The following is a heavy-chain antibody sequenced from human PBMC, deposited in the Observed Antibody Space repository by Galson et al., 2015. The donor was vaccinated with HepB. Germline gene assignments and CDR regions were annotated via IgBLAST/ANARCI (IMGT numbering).Heavy chain of an antibody. V-gene: IGHV7-4-1*02. D-gene: IGHD3-10*01. J-gene: IGHJ4*02. Sequence: SVKVSCKASGYSFTTYGMLWVRQAPGQGLEWMGWINTNSGIPTYAQDFTGRFVFSLDTSVSTAYLQISSLEAADTAVYYCAREYGSGSYWPPPLGYWGQGTLVTVSS. CDR1: GYSFTTYG. CDR3: AREYGSGSYWPPPLGY. CDR2: INTNSGIP.